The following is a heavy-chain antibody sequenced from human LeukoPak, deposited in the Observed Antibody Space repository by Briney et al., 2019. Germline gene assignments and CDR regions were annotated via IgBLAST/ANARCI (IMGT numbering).Heavy chain of an antibody. CDR1: GFTFSSYG. CDR3: ARENYYDSSGYYSPQYYFDY. Sequence: GGSLRLSCAASGFTFSSYGMHWVRQAPGKGLEWVAVIWYDGSNKYYADSVKGRFTISRDNSKNTLYLQMNSLRAEDTAVYYCARENYYDSSGYYSPQYYFDYWGQGPLVTVSS. J-gene: IGHJ4*02. D-gene: IGHD3-22*01. CDR2: IWYDGSNK. V-gene: IGHV3-33*01.